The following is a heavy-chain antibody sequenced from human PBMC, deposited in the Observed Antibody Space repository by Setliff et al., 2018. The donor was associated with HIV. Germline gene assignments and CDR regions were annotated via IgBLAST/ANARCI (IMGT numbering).Heavy chain of an antibody. CDR3: ARGSGRFCSGGRCSAFDH. J-gene: IGHJ4*02. CDR1: GGSISSGYY. CDR2: IYQTGTT. D-gene: IGHD2-15*01. V-gene: IGHV4-38-2*02. Sequence: SETLSLTCTVSGGSISSGYYWGWIRQPPGKGLEWIGSIYQTGTTYYNPSLKSRVTISVDTSQNQFSLRLSSVTAADTAVYYCARGSGRFCSGGRCSAFDHWGQGTLVTVSS.